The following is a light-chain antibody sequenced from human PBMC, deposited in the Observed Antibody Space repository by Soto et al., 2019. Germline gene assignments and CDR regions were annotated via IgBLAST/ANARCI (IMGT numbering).Light chain of an antibody. V-gene: IGKV3-20*01. CDR1: QTVSSSY. CDR2: GAC. CDR3: QQYGSSPWT. J-gene: IGKJ1*01. Sequence: DIELTQSLSTVSLSPGETATLSRRASQTVSSSYLAWYQQEPGQTPRLRIYGACSRATGIPDRFSGSGSGTDFTLTIIRLEPEDVAVYYCQQYGSSPWTFGQGTRVDIK.